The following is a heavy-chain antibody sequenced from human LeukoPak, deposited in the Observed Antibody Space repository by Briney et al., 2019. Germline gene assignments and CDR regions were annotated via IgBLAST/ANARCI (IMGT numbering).Heavy chain of an antibody. CDR2: INPNSGGT. D-gene: IGHD6-13*01. CDR1: GDTFTGYY. J-gene: IGHJ6*03. V-gene: IGHV1-2*02. Sequence: ASVKVSCKASGDTFTGYYMHWVRQAPGQGLEWMGWINPNSGGTNYAQKFQGRVTMTRDTSISTAYMELSRLRSDDTAVYYCARDGSPSGIAAAGRIYYYYMDVWGKGTTVTVSS. CDR3: ARDGSPSGIAAAGRIYYYYMDV.